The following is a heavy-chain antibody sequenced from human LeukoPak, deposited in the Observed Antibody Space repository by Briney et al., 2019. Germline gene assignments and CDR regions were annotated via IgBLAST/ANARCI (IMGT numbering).Heavy chain of an antibody. CDR2: IYYSGST. CDR3: ARGDDYYYYMDV. Sequence: SETLSLTCTVSGGSISSYYWSWIRQPPGKGLEWIGYIYYSGSTYYNPSLKSRVTMSVDTSKNQFSLKLSSVTAADTAVYYCARGDDYYYYMDVWGKGTTVTVSS. V-gene: IGHV4-59*12. CDR1: GGSISSYY. J-gene: IGHJ6*03.